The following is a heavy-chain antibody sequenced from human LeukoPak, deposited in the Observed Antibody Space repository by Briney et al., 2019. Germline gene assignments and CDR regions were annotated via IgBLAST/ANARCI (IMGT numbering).Heavy chain of an antibody. J-gene: IGHJ4*02. Sequence: GGSLRLSCATSGYTFSSYAMTWFRQAPGKGLEWVSSISGSGSNTYYAASVKGRFTVSRDTAKNSLYLQMNSLRAEDTAIYYCAKEHDFWSGYSTYYFDYWGQGTLVTVSS. CDR2: ISGSGSNT. D-gene: IGHD3-3*01. CDR3: AKEHDFWSGYSTYYFDY. V-gene: IGHV3-23*01. CDR1: GYTFSSYA.